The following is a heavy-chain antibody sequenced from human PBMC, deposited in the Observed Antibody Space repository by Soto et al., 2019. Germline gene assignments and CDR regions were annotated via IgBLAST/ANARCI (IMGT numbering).Heavy chain of an antibody. V-gene: IGHV4-59*02. D-gene: IGHD3-22*01. CDR2: MYFGGSF. CDR3: ARSYYDSTGFAVDP. Sequence: QMQLQASGPGLVKPSETLSLTCNVSGASVSHGYWSWIRQPPGKGLEWIGFMYFGGSFNYNPSLTSRVTISVDTSKNQFSMKLTSVTASDTAVYYCARSYYDSTGFAVDPWGQGTLVTVSS. CDR1: GASVSHGY. J-gene: IGHJ5*02.